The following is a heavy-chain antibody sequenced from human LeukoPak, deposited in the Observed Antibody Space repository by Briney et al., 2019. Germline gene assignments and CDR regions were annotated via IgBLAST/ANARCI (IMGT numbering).Heavy chain of an antibody. CDR1: GFTFSSYA. CDR2: ISGSGGST. Sequence: GGSLRLSCAASGFTFSSYAMSWVRQAPGKGLEWVSAISGSGGSTYYADSVKGRFTISRDNSKNTLYLQMNSLRAEDTAVYYCAFRSRGYYYDSSGYLPLDYWGQGTLVTVSS. D-gene: IGHD3-22*01. V-gene: IGHV3-23*01. J-gene: IGHJ4*02. CDR3: AFRSRGYYYDSSGYLPLDY.